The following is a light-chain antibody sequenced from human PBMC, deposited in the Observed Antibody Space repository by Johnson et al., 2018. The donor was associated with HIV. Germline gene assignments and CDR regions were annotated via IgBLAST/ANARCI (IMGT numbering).Light chain of an antibody. Sequence: QSVLTQPPSVSAAPGQKVTISCSGSSYNIGNNYVSWYQQLPGTAPKLLIYAKNKRPSGVPDRFSASKSDTSATLDITGLQTGDEADYYCSAWDSGLGAHYFFGPGTNVPVL. V-gene: IGLV1-51*01. CDR3: SAWDSGLGAHYF. J-gene: IGLJ1*01. CDR1: SYNIGNNY. CDR2: AKN.